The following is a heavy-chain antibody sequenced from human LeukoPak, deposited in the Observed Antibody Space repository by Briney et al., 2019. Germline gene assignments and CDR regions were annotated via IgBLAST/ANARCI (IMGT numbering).Heavy chain of an antibody. J-gene: IGHJ3*02. D-gene: IGHD2-21*01. CDR3: ARRAYSVPYAFEI. CDR1: GGSISSSLDF. Sequence: PSETLSLTCTVSGGSISSSLDFWGWIRQPSGKGLEWIGTLFYSGSTKYNPSLSSRVNIYAVTSKSQFPLKMTSVTAADTAVYYCARRAYSVPYAFEIWGQGTMVTVS. V-gene: IGHV4-39*01. CDR2: LFYSGST.